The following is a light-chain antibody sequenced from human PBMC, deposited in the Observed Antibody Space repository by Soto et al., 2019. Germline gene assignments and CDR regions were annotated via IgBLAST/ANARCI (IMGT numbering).Light chain of an antibody. J-gene: IGLJ1*01. V-gene: IGLV2-14*03. Sequence: QSALTQPASVSGSPGQSITISCTGTSSDVGGYKYVSWYQQHPGKAPKLMIYDIRNRPSGVSNRFSCSKSGNTASLTISGLQAEDEAIYYCSSYTSSSTRVFGTGTKVTVL. CDR1: SSDVGGYKY. CDR3: SSYTSSSTRV. CDR2: DIR.